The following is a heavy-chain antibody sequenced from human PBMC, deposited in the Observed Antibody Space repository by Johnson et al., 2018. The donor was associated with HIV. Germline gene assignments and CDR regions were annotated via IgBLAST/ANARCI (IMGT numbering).Heavy chain of an antibody. CDR3: ARESLLPAMTAFDI. CDR2: VSYDGSNK. V-gene: IGHV3-30*06. D-gene: IGHD2-2*01. Sequence: QVHLVESGGGVVLPGRSLRLSCAASGFTFSSYGTHWVRQAPGKGLEWVAVVSYDGSNKYYADSVKGRFTISRDNSKNSLFLQMNSLRAEDTAVYFCARESLLPAMTAFDIWGQGTMVTVSS. CDR1: GFTFSSYG. J-gene: IGHJ3*02.